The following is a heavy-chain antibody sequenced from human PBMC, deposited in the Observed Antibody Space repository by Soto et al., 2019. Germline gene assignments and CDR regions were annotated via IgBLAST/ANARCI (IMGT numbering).Heavy chain of an antibody. CDR3: ASCGIAARQYYGMDV. J-gene: IGHJ6*02. CDR2: IIPIFGTA. D-gene: IGHD6-6*01. V-gene: IGHV1-69*06. Sequence: SVKVSCKASGGTFSSYAISWVRQAPGQGLEWMGGIIPIFGTANYAQKFQGRVTITADKSTSTAYMELSSLRSEDTAVYYCASCGIAARQYYGMDVWGQGTTVTVSS. CDR1: GGTFSSYA.